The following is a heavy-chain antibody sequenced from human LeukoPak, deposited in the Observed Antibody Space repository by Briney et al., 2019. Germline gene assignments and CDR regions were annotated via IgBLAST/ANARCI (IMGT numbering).Heavy chain of an antibody. CDR1: GFTFSVFE. D-gene: IGHD3-22*01. V-gene: IGHV3-48*03. CDR2: ISSTGSWT. J-gene: IGHJ5*02. Sequence: PGGSLRLSCAASGFTFSVFEMNWVRQAPGKGLEWVSYISSTGSWTYYADSVKGRFTISRDNAKNSLYLQMNSLRAEDTAVYYCARARNDYDSSGFSALDLWGQGTLVTVSS. CDR3: ARARNDYDSSGFSALDL.